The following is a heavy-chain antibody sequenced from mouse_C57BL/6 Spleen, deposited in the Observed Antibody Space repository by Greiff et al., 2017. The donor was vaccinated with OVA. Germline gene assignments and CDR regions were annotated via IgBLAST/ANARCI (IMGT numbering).Heavy chain of an antibody. Sequence: QVQLKESGAELVKPGASVKMSCKASGYTFTTYPIEWMKQNHGKSLEWIGNFHPYNDDTKYNEKFKGKATLTVEKSSSTVYLELSRLTSDDSAVYYCARGSNYGGYFDYWGQGTTLTVSS. CDR3: ARGSNYGGYFDY. CDR2: FHPYNDDT. J-gene: IGHJ2*01. V-gene: IGHV1-47*01. D-gene: IGHD2-5*01. CDR1: GYTFTTYP.